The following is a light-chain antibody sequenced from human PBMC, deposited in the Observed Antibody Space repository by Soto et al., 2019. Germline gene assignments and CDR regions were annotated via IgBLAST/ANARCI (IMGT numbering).Light chain of an antibody. CDR1: ASTIGRNY. J-gene: IGLJ1*01. CDR2: RNS. CDR3: AAWDDNLRCFYL. V-gene: IGLV1-47*01. Sequence: QSALTQSPSASGTPGQRVTISCSGSASTIGRNYVYWYQQLPGTAPKLLIYRNSQRPSGVPDRFSGSESGTSASLAISGLRSEDEADYYCAAWDDNLRCFYLFGDGTKVTVL.